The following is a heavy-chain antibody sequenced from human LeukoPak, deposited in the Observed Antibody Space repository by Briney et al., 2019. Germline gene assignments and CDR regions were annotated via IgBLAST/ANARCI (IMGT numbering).Heavy chain of an antibody. CDR2: INPNSGDT. Sequence: ASVKVSCKASGYTFTDYYINWVRQAPGQGLEWMGWINPNSGDTNYAQKFQDRVTMTRDTSISTAYLELNLLRSDDTAVYYCARESYYDSSGLDYWGQGTLVTVSS. CDR1: GYTFTDYY. V-gene: IGHV1-2*02. J-gene: IGHJ4*02. CDR3: ARESYYDSSGLDY. D-gene: IGHD3-22*01.